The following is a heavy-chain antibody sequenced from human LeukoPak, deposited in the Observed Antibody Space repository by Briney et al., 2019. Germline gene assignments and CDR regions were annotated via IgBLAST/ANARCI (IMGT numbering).Heavy chain of an antibody. CDR1: GFTFNDYQ. J-gene: IGHJ4*01. V-gene: IGHV3-11*01. CDR2: ISNSGTTI. D-gene: IGHD5-18*01. CDR3: AREGYSSSFDY. Sequence: GGSLRLSRAASGFTFNDYQMNWIRQAPGKGPEWVSYISNSGTTIFYADSVRGRFTVPRDNARNSLLLQMDYLSAEDTAVYYCAREGYSSSFDYWGQGALVTVSS.